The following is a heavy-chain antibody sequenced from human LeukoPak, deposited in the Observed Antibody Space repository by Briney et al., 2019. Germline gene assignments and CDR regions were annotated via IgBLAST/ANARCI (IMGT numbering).Heavy chain of an antibody. J-gene: IGHJ3*02. CDR1: GFTFSSYA. D-gene: IGHD3-10*01. V-gene: IGHV3-30*04. CDR3: ARDLLPDTMADAFDI. Sequence: PGESLRLSCAASGFTFSSYAMHWVRQAPGKGLEWVAVISYDGSNKYYADSVKGRFTISRDNSKNTLYLQMNSLRAEDTAVYYCARDLLPDTMADAFDIWGQGTMVTVSS. CDR2: ISYDGSNK.